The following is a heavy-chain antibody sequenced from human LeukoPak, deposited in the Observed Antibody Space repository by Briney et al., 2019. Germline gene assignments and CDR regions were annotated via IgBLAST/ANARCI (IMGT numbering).Heavy chain of an antibody. Sequence: GRSLRLSCAASGFTFSSYGMHWVRQAPGKGLEWVAVIWYDGSDRYYADSVKGRFTISRDNSKNMLYLQMNSLRAEDTAVYYCARDLGLAVAGTGFDYWGQGTLVTVSS. D-gene: IGHD6-19*01. CDR2: IWYDGSDR. CDR3: ARDLGLAVAGTGFDY. V-gene: IGHV3-33*01. CDR1: GFTFSSYG. J-gene: IGHJ4*02.